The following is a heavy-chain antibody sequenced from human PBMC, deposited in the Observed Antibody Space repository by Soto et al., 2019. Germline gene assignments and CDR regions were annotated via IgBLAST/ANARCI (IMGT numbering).Heavy chain of an antibody. CDR1: GFNVSDNY. D-gene: IGHD2-2*01. CDR2: LYSDGRT. V-gene: IGHV3-53*01. Sequence: GGLLRLSYAVCGFNVSDNYIIWVRKAAGKGLEWVSVLYSDGRTYYSGSVKGRFTISRDNSKNTLYLQMNRLRAEDPAIYYRARVRTVTSWCFDYWCEGTQLTVS. J-gene: IGHJ4*02. CDR3: ARVRTVTSWCFDY.